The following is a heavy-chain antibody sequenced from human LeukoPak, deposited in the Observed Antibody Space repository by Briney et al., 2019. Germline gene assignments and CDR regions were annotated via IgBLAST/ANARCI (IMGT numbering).Heavy chain of an antibody. V-gene: IGHV4-38-2*01. J-gene: IGHJ6*03. CDR3: ARHGYCSSTSCYEGLYYYYYYMDV. Sequence: SETLSLTCAVSGYSISSGYYWGWIRQPPGKGLEWIGSIYHSESTYYNPSLKSRVTISVDTAKNQFSLKLRSVTAADTAVYYCARHGYCSSTSCYEGLYYYYYYMDVWGKGTTVTVSS. D-gene: IGHD2-2*03. CDR2: IYHSEST. CDR1: GYSISSGYY.